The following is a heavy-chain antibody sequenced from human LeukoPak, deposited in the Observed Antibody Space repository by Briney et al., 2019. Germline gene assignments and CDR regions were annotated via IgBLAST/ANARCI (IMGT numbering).Heavy chain of an antibody. Sequence: SETLSLTCAVYGGSFSGYYWSWIRQPPGKGLEWIGEINHSGSTNYNPSLKSRVTISVDTSKNQFSLKLSSVTAADTAVYYCAKDKYRTAMVTEFDYWGQGTLVTVSS. D-gene: IGHD5-18*01. CDR3: AKDKYRTAMVTEFDY. CDR2: INHSGST. J-gene: IGHJ4*02. V-gene: IGHV4-34*01. CDR1: GGSFSGYY.